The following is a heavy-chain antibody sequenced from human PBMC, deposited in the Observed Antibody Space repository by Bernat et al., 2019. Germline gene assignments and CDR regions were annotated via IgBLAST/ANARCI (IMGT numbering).Heavy chain of an antibody. V-gene: IGHV3-23*04. CDR3: ARAGDHGDWYFDL. CDR1: GFTFSSYT. Sequence: EVQLVESGGGLVQPGGSLRLSCAASGFTFSSYTMSWVRQAPGKGLEYVSGISGSGGSPSYADSVKGRFTISRDNSKNTLYLQMNSLRAEDTAVYYCARAGDHGDWYFDLWGRGTLVTVSS. D-gene: IGHD7-27*01. CDR2: ISGSGGSP. J-gene: IGHJ2*01.